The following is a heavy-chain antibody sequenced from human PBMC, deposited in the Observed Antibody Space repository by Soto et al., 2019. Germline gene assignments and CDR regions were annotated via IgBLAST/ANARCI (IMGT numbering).Heavy chain of an antibody. CDR2: IYYSGST. Sequence: PSDTLSLTCTVSGGSISSSSYYWGWIRQPPGKGLEWIGSIYYSGSTYYNPSLKSRVTISVDTSKNQFSLKLSSVTAADTAVYYCARRYYYDSSGHPGYYYYGMDVWGQGTTVTSP. D-gene: IGHD3-22*01. CDR1: GGSISSSSYY. J-gene: IGHJ6*02. CDR3: ARRYYYDSSGHPGYYYYGMDV. V-gene: IGHV4-39*01.